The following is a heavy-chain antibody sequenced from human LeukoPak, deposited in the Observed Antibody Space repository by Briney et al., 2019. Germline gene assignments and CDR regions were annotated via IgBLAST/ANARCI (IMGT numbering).Heavy chain of an antibody. CDR1: GGSFSGYY. CDR2: ISGSGSKT. Sequence: ETLSLTCAVYGGSFSGYYWSWVRQAPGKGLEWVSAISGSGSKTYYADSVKGRFTISRDNSKSTLYLQMNSLRAEDTAVYYCGKDGGRYQFDYWGQGTLVTVSS. J-gene: IGHJ4*02. V-gene: IGHV3-23*01. D-gene: IGHD1-26*01. CDR3: GKDGGRYQFDY.